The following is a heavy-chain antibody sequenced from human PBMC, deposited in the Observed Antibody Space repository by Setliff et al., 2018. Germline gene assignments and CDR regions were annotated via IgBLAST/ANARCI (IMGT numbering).Heavy chain of an antibody. V-gene: IGHV3-21*04. CDR3: AKPQVELRWGFES. CDR1: GFTFSSYA. Sequence: GGSLRLSCAASGFTFSSYAMTWVRQAPGRGLEWVSSISSSSSYIFYAESLKGRFTTFRDISKNTLYLLMTSLRAEDTAVYYCAKPQVELRWGFESWGQGTLVTVSS. CDR2: ISSSSSYI. J-gene: IGHJ4*02. D-gene: IGHD1-7*01.